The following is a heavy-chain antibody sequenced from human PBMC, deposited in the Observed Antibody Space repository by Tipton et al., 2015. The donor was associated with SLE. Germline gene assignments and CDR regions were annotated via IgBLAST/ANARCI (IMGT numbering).Heavy chain of an antibody. J-gene: IGHJ3*02. CDR1: GFTFSDYW. Sequence: SLRLSCAASGFTFSDYWMHWVRQAPGKGLVWVSRLNGDARSTNYADSVTGRFTISRDNAKNTLYLQMNSVRVEDTAVYYCVRGMSSGQQYDAFDIWGQGTMVTVSS. D-gene: IGHD6-19*01. V-gene: IGHV3-74*01. CDR2: LNGDARST. CDR3: VRGMSSGQQYDAFDI.